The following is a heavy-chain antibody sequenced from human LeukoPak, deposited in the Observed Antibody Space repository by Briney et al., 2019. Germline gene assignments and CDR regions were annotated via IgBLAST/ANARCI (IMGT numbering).Heavy chain of an antibody. J-gene: IGHJ3*02. V-gene: IGHV3-30-3*01. CDR1: GFTFSSYA. D-gene: IGHD6-13*01. Sequence: GVSLRLSCAASGFTFSSYAMRWVRQAPGKGLEWVAVISYDGSNKYYADSVKGRFTISRDNSKNTLYLQMNSLRAEDTAVYYCARAYSSISFDIWGQGTMVTVSS. CDR2: ISYDGSNK. CDR3: ARAYSSISFDI.